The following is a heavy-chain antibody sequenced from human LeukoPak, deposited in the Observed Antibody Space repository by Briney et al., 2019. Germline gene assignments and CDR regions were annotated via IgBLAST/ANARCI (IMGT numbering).Heavy chain of an antibody. CDR2: IYHSGST. J-gene: IGHJ4*02. D-gene: IGHD2/OR15-2a*01. CDR3: ARDLSSVGLFDY. Sequence: SETLSLTCTVSGGSISSSSYYWGWIRQPPGKGLEWIGSIYHSGSTYYNPSLKSRVTISVDTSKNQFSLKLSSVTAADTAVYYCARDLSSVGLFDYWGQGTLVTVSS. CDR1: GGSISSSSYY. V-gene: IGHV4-39*07.